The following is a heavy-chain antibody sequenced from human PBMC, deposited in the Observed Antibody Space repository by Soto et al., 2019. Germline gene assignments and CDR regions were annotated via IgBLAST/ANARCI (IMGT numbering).Heavy chain of an antibody. D-gene: IGHD3-16*01. CDR2: IHSSGSS. J-gene: IGHJ4*02. CDR3: ASYMRDAGTFYFDY. V-gene: IGHV4-59*01. CDR1: GGSISGFH. Sequence: QVHLQESGPGLVKPSETLSLTCTVSGGSISGFHWSWIRQPPGKGLEWFGYIHSSGSSNYNPSLESRVTMSVDTSKNQFYLKLSSVTAADTAVYYCASYMRDAGTFYFDYWGQGTLVTASS.